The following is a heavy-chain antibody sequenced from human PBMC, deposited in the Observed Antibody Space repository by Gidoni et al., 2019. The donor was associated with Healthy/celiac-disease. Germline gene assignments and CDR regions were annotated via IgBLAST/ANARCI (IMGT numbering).Heavy chain of an antibody. CDR3: ARHGPWPGDY. CDR1: GYSFTSYW. V-gene: IGHV5-10-1*03. Sequence: EVHLLHSGAEVKKPGESLRISRTGSGYSFTSYWISWVRQMPGKGLEWMGRIGPSDSYTNYSPSFQGHVTISADKSISTAYLQWSSLKASDTAMYYCARHGPWPGDYWGQGTLVTVSS. J-gene: IGHJ4*02. CDR2: IGPSDSYT. D-gene: IGHD2-8*01.